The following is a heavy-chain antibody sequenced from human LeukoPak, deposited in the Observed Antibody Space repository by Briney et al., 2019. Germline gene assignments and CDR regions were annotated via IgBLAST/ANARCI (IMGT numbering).Heavy chain of an antibody. CDR2: IKSKTDDGTT. V-gene: IGHV3-15*01. Sequence: GGSLRLSCAASGFTFSNAWMSWVRQAPGKGLEWVGRIKSKTDDGTTDYAAPVKGRFTISRDDSKNTLYLQMNSLKTEDTAVYYCTTAVDYDFWSGYYTRGYFDYWGQGTLVTVSS. CDR1: GFTFSNAW. CDR3: TTAVDYDFWSGYYTRGYFDY. J-gene: IGHJ4*02. D-gene: IGHD3-3*01.